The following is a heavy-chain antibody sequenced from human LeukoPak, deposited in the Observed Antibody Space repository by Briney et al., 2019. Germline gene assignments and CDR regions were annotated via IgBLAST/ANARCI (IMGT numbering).Heavy chain of an antibody. D-gene: IGHD2-8*01. CDR3: ARGRGLGYCTNGVCSRGYYFDY. J-gene: IGHJ4*02. CDR1: GGSISISNYY. Sequence: ASETLSLTCTVSGGSISISNYYWGWIRQPPGKGLEWIGSMSYSGRTYYNPSLKSRVTISVDTSKNQFSLKLSSVTAADTAVYYCARGRGLGYCTNGVCSRGYYFDYWGQGTLVTVSS. V-gene: IGHV4-39*07. CDR2: MSYSGRT.